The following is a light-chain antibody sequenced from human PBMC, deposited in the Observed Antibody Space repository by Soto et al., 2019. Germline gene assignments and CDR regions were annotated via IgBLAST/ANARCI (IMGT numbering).Light chain of an antibody. CDR1: QTVRNY. CDR3: QQYTNYPWT. V-gene: IGKV1-5*03. Sequence: DIQMTQSPSSLSASVGDRVTITRRASQTVRNYLNGYQQKPGKAPRLLIYEASRLESGVPSRISGSGSGTEFTLTISSLQPDDFATYYCQQYTNYPWTFGQGTKVDIK. J-gene: IGKJ1*01. CDR2: EAS.